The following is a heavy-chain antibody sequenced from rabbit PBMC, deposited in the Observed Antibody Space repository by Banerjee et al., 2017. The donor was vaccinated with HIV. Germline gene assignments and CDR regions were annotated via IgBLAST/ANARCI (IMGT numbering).Heavy chain of an antibody. CDR3: VRDPRHHVSGWGNRLDL. CDR2: IYAGKGST. Sequence: QLKETGGGLVQPGGSLTLSCKASGLDFSSYYMSWVRQAPGKGLEWIGIIYAGKGSTDYASWVNGRFTISSDNAQNTVDLQMNSLTAADTATYFCVRDPRHHVSGWGNRLDLWGPGTLVTVS. J-gene: IGHJ3*01. CDR1: GLDFSSYY. V-gene: IGHV1S7*01. D-gene: IGHD4-1*01.